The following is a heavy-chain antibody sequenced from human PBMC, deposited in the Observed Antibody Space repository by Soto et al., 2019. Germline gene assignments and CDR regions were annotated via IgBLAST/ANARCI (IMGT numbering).Heavy chain of an antibody. V-gene: IGHV3-7*05. Sequence: EVQLVESGGNMVQPGGSLRLSCAASGLTFRDFWMSWVRRAPGRGLEWVANIKEDGSETYYVDSVEGRFTISRDNAKKSLYLQRNSLRAEDTALYYCARGGSHSSDSWGQGALVTVSS. CDR2: IKEDGSET. CDR3: ARGGSHSSDS. D-gene: IGHD1-26*01. J-gene: IGHJ4*02. CDR1: GLTFRDFW.